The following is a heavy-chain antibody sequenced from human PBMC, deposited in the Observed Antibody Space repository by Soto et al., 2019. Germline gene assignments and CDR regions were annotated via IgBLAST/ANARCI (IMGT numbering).Heavy chain of an antibody. D-gene: IGHD5-12*01. CDR1: GGSISSGGYY. V-gene: IGHV4-31*03. J-gene: IGHJ6*02. CDR3: AGYDSYYYYYGMDV. Sequence: PSETLSLTCTVSGGSISSGGYYWSWIRQHPGKGLEWIGYIYYSGSTYYNPSLKSRVTISVDTSKNQFSLKLSSVTAADTAVYYCAGYDSYYYYYGMDVWGQGTTVTVSS. CDR2: IYYSGST.